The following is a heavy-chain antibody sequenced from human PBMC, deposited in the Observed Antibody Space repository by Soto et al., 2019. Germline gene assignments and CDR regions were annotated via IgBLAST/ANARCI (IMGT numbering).Heavy chain of an antibody. V-gene: IGHV1-69*12. CDR1: GGSLSNYG. D-gene: IGHD3-22*01. CDR3: ARGDATKIVVTTYYAMVV. CDR2: IIPVFGTP. J-gene: IGHJ6*02. Sequence: QVQLVQSGAEVKKPGSSVKVSCKASGGSLSNYGISWVRQAPGQGLEWMGAIIPVFGTPNYAQKFQDRVTFTADESTTTVYMEVRSLTSEDTAVYYCARGDATKIVVTTYYAMVVWGQGTTVTVSS.